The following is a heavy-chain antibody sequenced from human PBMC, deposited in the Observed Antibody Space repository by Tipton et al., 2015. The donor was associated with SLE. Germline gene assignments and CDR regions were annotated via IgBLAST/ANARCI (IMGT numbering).Heavy chain of an antibody. J-gene: IGHJ4*02. Sequence: TLSLTRTVSGGSISSADYYWSWIRQHPGKGLEWIGYIYYTMSAYYNPSLKSRVIISLDTSKNHFSLKLSSVTAADTAVYYCARVPRTFYYDYSGHFDYWGPGTLVTVSS. V-gene: IGHV4-31*03. CDR3: ARVPRTFYYDYSGHFDY. D-gene: IGHD3-22*01. CDR1: GGSISSADYY. CDR2: IYYTMSA.